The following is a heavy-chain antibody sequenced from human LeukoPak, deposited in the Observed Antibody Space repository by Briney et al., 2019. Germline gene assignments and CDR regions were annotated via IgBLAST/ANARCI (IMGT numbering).Heavy chain of an antibody. CDR2: IRSNAYGGTT. J-gene: IGHJ4*02. Sequence: GRSLRLSCTASGFTFGDYGMSWFRQTPGKGLEWVGFIRSNAYGGTTEYAASVKGRFSISRDDSKSIAYLQMKSLKSEDTAVYYCSRAIYSYGLTSSDYWGQGTLVTVSS. D-gene: IGHD3-16*01. CDR3: SRAIYSYGLTSSDY. CDR1: GFTFGDYG. V-gene: IGHV3-49*03.